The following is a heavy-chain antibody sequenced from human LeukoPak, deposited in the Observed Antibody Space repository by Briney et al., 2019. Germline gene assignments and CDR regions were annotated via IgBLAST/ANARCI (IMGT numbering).Heavy chain of an antibody. CDR2: TYYIGTT. V-gene: IGHV4-59*01. D-gene: IGHD5-18*01. CDR3: ARHQDSGHSYGKFDY. Sequence: SETLSLTCTVSGGSISSYYWSWIRQPPGKGLEWIGYTYYIGTTNYNPSLESRVTISVDTSKNQFSLKLSSVTAADTAVYYCARHQDSGHSYGKFDYWGQGTLVTVSS. J-gene: IGHJ4*02. CDR1: GGSISSYY.